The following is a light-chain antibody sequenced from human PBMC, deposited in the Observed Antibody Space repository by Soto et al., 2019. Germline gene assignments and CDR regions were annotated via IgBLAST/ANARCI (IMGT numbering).Light chain of an antibody. CDR2: GAS. V-gene: IGKV3-15*01. CDR1: QSVSRR. Sequence: EVVLTQSPGTLSLSPGGRATLSCRASQSVSRRLAWYQQRPGQSPRLLIYGASTRATGIPARFSGSGSGTEFTLTISSLQSEDFAVYYCQQYNNWPPTFGPGTKVDIK. CDR3: QQYNNWPPT. J-gene: IGKJ3*01.